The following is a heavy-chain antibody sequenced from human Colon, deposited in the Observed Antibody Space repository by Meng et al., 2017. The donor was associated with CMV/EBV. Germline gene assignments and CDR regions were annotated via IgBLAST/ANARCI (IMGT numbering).Heavy chain of an antibody. CDR3: ASYGSGTSSIFDY. D-gene: IGHD3-10*01. J-gene: IGHJ4*02. Sequence: CKASGHNFADYYIHWVRQAPGQGPEWMGRINPNSGGSNYAEMFQGRVTLTRDTSINTVYMELSSLRSDDTAVYYCASYGSGTSSIFDYWGQGTLVTVSS. CDR2: INPNSGGS. CDR1: GHNFADYY. V-gene: IGHV1-2*06.